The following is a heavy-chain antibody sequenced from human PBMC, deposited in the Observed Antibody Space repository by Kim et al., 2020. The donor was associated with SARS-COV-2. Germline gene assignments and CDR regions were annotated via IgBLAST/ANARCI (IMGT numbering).Heavy chain of an antibody. CDR3: ARALKLVRGVMGH. CDR1: GGSFSGYY. V-gene: IGHV4-34*01. D-gene: IGHD3-10*01. Sequence: SETLSLTCAVYGGSFSGYYWSWIRQPPGKGLEWIGEINHSGTTNYNPSLKSRVTISVDTSKNQFSLKLSSVTAADTAVYYCARALKLVRGVMGHWGQGTLVTVSS. J-gene: IGHJ4*02. CDR2: INHSGTT.